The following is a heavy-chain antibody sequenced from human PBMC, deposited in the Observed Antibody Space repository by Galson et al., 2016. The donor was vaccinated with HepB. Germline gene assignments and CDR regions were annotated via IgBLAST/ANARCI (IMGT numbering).Heavy chain of an antibody. CDR1: GFRFSAYW. J-gene: IGHJ4*02. D-gene: IGHD3-10*01. V-gene: IGHV3-7*01. Sequence: SLRLSCAASGFRFSAYWMAWVRQAPGKGLEYVANVNEDGSGTQYMDSAKGRFTISRDNAKNSLYLQMNSLRAEDTAVDYCVRFCRTSFGASLCYFDSWGQGTLVTVSS. CDR3: VRFCRTSFGASLCYFDS. CDR2: VNEDGSGT.